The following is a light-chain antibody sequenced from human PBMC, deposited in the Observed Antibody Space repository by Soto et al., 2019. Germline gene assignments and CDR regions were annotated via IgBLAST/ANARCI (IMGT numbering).Light chain of an antibody. J-gene: IGLJ1*01. CDR3: SSWDDSLSGYV. Sequence: QSVLTQPPSASGTPGQRVTISWSGSSSNIGSNYVYWYQQLPGTAPKLLIYRNNQRPSGVPDRFSVSKSGTSASLAIIGLRSEDEADYYCSSWDDSLSGYVFGPGTKVTVL. V-gene: IGLV1-47*01. CDR1: SSNIGSNY. CDR2: RNN.